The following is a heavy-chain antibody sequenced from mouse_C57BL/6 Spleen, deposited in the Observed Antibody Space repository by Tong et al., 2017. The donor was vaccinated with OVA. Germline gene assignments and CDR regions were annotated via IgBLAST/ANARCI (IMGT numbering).Heavy chain of an antibody. D-gene: IGHD2-4*01. Sequence: EVQLQESGGGLVQPGGSMKLSCVASGFTFSNYWMNWVRQSPEKGLEWVAQIRLKSDNYATHYAEYVKGKFTISRDDSKSSVYLQMNNLRAEDTGIYYCTPLYYDYSWFAYWGQGTLVTVSA. CDR1: GFTFSNYW. CDR3: TPLYYDYSWFAY. V-gene: IGHV6-3*01. J-gene: IGHJ3*01. CDR2: IRLKSDNYAT.